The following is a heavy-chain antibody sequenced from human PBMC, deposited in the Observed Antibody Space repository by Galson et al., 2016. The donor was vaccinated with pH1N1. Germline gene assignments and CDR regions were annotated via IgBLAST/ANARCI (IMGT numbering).Heavy chain of an antibody. CDR3: ARIHATRVDSNRYFYAGLDV. CDR2: IYHAGNT. J-gene: IGHJ6*02. V-gene: IGHV4-4*02. D-gene: IGHD1-14*01. CDR1: GGSISSSNW. Sequence: SETLSLTCAVSGGSISSSNWWSWVRQPPGKGLEWIGEIYHAGNTNYNPSLKSRLTISVDKSKTQFSLKLTSVTAADTAVYYCARIHATRVDSNRYFYAGLDVWGQGTTVTVSS.